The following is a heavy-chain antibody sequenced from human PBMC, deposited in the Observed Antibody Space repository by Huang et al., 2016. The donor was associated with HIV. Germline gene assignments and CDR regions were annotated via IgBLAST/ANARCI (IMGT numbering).Heavy chain of an antibody. CDR2: IFYSGST. CDR3: ARSFGELLVSFYFDS. D-gene: IGHD3-10*01. V-gene: IGHV4-30-4*08. J-gene: IGHJ4*02. CDR1: GGSISSDDYF. Sequence: QVQLQESGPGLVKPSQTLSLTCTVSGGSISSDDYFWNWVRQSPGKGLDWIGYIFYSGSTYYNPSLKSRVARSVDSSKNQFSLRLSSVTAADTAVYYCARSFGELLVSFYFDSWGQGILVTVSS.